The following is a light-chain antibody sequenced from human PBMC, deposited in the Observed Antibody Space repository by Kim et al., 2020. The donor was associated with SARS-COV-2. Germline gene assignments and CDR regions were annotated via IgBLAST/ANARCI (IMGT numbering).Light chain of an antibody. CDR2: DSS. Sequence: SPWARATLSCRASQTIGGSSLAWYQQKPGQSPRLLIYDSSIRATAIPDRFSGSGSGTDFTLTISGLEPYDSAVFYCQQYFSSRPTFGQGTKVDIK. CDR1: QTIGGSS. CDR3: QQYFSSRPT. J-gene: IGKJ1*01. V-gene: IGKV3D-20*02.